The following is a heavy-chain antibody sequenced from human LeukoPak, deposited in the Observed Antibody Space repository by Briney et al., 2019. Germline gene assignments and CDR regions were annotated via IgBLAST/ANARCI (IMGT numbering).Heavy chain of an antibody. CDR2: INSDGSST. CDR1: GFTFSSYW. D-gene: IGHD2-2*01. J-gene: IGHJ6*02. CDR3: ARGLVPAAKYYYYGMDV. Sequence: GGSLRLSCAASGFTFSSYWMHWVRQAPGKGLVWVSRINSDGSSTSYADSVKGRFTISRDNAKNTLYLQMNSLRAEDTAVYYCARGLVPAAKYYYYGMDVWGQGTTVTVSS. V-gene: IGHV3-74*01.